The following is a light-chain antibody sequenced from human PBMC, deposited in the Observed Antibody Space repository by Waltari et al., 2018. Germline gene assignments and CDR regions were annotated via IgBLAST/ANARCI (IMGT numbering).Light chain of an antibody. V-gene: IGLV2-11*01. J-gene: IGLJ3*02. CDR1: SGDVGGYNY. CDR3: CSYAGRYTWV. CDR2: DVS. Sequence: QSALTPPRSVSGSPGQSVTISCTGASGDVGGYNYVSWYQQHPGKAPKVMIYDVSKWPSGVPDRFSGSKSGNTASLTISGLQAEDEADYYCCSYAGRYTWVFGGGTKLTVL.